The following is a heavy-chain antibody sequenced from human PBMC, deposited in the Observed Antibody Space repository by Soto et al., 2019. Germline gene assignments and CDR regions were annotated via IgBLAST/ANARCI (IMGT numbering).Heavy chain of an antibody. J-gene: IGHJ6*03. D-gene: IGHD2-2*01. CDR3: AREGSTSSPYYYYYYMDV. CDR2: ISSSSSYI. Sequence: EVQLVESGGGLVKPGGSLRLSCAASGFTFSSYSMNWVRQAPGKGLEWVSSISSSSSYIYYADSVKGRFTISRDNAKNSLYLQMTSLRAEDTAVYYCAREGSTSSPYYYYYYMDVWGKGTTVTVSS. V-gene: IGHV3-21*01. CDR1: GFTFSSYS.